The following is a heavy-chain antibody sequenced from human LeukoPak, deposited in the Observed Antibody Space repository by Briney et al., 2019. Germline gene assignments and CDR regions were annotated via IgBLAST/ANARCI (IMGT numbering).Heavy chain of an antibody. CDR2: MNPNSGNT. Sequence: ASVKVSCKASGYTFTSYGISWVRQATGQGLEWMGWMNPNSGNTGYAQKFQGRVTMTRNTSISTAYMELSSLRSEDTAVYYCARARKLYGDYAYWGQGTLVTVSS. D-gene: IGHD4-17*01. CDR3: ARARKLYGDYAY. V-gene: IGHV1-8*02. CDR1: GYTFTSYG. J-gene: IGHJ4*02.